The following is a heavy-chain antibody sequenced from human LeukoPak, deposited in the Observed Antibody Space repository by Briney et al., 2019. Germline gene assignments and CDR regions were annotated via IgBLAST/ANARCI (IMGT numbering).Heavy chain of an antibody. CDR2: IWYDGSNK. CDR3: ARDRDYGESYYYGMDV. CDR1: GFTFTSYA. J-gene: IGHJ6*02. D-gene: IGHD4-17*01. Sequence: GESLRLSCAPSGFTFTSYATHWVRHAPDKGLEWVAVIWYDGSNKYYADSVKGRFTISRDNSKNTLYLQMNSLRAEDTAVYYCARDRDYGESYYYGMDVWGQGTTVTVSS. V-gene: IGHV3-33*01.